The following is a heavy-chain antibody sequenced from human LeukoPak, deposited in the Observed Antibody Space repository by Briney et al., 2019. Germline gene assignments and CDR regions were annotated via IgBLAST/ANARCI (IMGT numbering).Heavy chain of an antibody. V-gene: IGHV3-66*01. CDR3: ARDPSPFYGDYGY. D-gene: IGHD4-17*01. J-gene: IGHJ4*02. CDR2: MYSGGVT. CDR1: GVTVSTSY. Sequence: PGGSLRLSCAASGVTVSTSYMSWVRQAPGKGLEWVSIMYSGGVTDYADSVKGRFTISRDNSKNTLYLQMNSLRVEDTAVYYCARDPSPFYGDYGYWGQGTLVTVSS.